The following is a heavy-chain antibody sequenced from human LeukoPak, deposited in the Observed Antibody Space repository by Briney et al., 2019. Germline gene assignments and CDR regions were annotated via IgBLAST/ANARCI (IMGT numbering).Heavy chain of an antibody. V-gene: IGHV4-59*08. CDR3: ARWYDSSGYYLFDY. D-gene: IGHD3-22*01. CDR2: VDYSGST. Sequence: SETLSLTCSVSGGSIISYYWTWIRQPPGKGLEWIGNVDYSGSTNYNPSLKSRVTISIDTSKTHFSLNLTSVTAADTAVYYCARWYDSSGYYLFDYWGQGTLVSASS. J-gene: IGHJ4*02. CDR1: GGSIISYY.